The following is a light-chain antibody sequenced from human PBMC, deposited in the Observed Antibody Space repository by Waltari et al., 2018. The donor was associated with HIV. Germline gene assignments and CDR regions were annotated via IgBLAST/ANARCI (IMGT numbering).Light chain of an antibody. CDR1: QDISNY. V-gene: IGKV1-33*01. CDR3: QQYDNLPPPT. J-gene: IGKJ3*01. CDR2: DAS. Sequence: DIQMTQSPSSLSASVGDRVTITCQASQDISNYLNWYQQKPGKAPKLLIYDASNLETGVPSRFSGSGSGTDFTFTISSLQPEDIATYYCQQYDNLPPPTSGPGTKVDIK.